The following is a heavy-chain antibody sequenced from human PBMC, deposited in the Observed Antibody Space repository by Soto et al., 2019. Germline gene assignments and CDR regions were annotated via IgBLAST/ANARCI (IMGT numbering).Heavy chain of an antibody. D-gene: IGHD6-19*01. CDR3: AKVVQRWLVRYFDY. CDR2: ISYDGSNK. CDR1: GFTFSSYG. Sequence: QVQLVESGGGVVQPGRSLRLSCAASGFTFSSYGMHWVRQAPGKGLEWVAVISYDGSNKYYADSVKGRFTISRDNSKNKLYLQMNSLRAEDTAVYYCAKVVQRWLVRYFDYWGQGTLVTVSS. V-gene: IGHV3-30*18. J-gene: IGHJ4*02.